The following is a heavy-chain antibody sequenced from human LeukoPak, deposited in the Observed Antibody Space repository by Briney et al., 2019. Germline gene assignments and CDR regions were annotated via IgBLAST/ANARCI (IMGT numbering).Heavy chain of an antibody. CDR3: AHYDSGTYYALDY. D-gene: IGHD3-10*01. CDR2: IYHSGIT. J-gene: IGHJ4*02. CDR1: GGSISSNNSY. Sequence: SETLSLTCTVSGGSISSNNSYWGWIRQPPGKGLEWIGSIYHSGITYYNPSLKSRVIVSMDTSKNQFSPKLSSVTAADAAVYYCAHYDSGTYYALDYWGQGTLVTVSS. V-gene: IGHV4-39*01.